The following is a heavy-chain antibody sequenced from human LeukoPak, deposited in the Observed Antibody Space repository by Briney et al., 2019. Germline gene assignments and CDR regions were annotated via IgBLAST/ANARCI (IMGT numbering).Heavy chain of an antibody. Sequence: GGSLRLSCAASGFTFSSYGMHWVRQAPGKGLEWVAFIRYDGSNKYYADSVKGRFTISRDNSKNTLYPQMNSLRAEDTAVYYCAKEPTFGGVIVGFDYWGQGTPVTVSS. CDR1: GFTFSSYG. CDR3: AKEPTFGGVIVGFDY. J-gene: IGHJ4*02. D-gene: IGHD3-16*02. CDR2: IRYDGSNK. V-gene: IGHV3-30*02.